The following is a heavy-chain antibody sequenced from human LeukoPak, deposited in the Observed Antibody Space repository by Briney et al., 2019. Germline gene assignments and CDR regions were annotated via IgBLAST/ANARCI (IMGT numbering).Heavy chain of an antibody. D-gene: IGHD3-9*01. CDR1: EFTFSSYA. V-gene: IGHV3-23*01. Sequence: PGGSLRLSCAASEFTFSSYAMSWVRQAPGKGLEWVSAISGSGGSTYYADSVKGRFTIPRDNSKNTLYLQMNSLRAEDTAVYYCAKDRFDWYEYYFDYWGQGTLVTVSS. CDR2: ISGSGGST. CDR3: AKDRFDWYEYYFDY. J-gene: IGHJ4*02.